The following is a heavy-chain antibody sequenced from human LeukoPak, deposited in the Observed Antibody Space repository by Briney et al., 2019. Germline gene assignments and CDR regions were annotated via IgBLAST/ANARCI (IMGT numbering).Heavy chain of an antibody. CDR1: GGSFSGYY. CDR3: ARGKWLRSSFDY. D-gene: IGHD5-12*01. CDR2: INHSGST. Sequence: SETLSLTCAVYGGSFSGYYWSWIRQPPGKGLEWIGEINHSGSTNYNPPLKSRVTISVDTSKNQFSLKLSSVTAADTAVYYCARGKWLRSSFDYWGQGTLVTVSS. J-gene: IGHJ4*02. V-gene: IGHV4-34*01.